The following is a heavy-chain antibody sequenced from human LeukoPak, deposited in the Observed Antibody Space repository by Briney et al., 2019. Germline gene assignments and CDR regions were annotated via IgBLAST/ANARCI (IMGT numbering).Heavy chain of an antibody. D-gene: IGHD3-22*01. V-gene: IGHV1-18*01. CDR2: ISAYNGNT. CDR1: GYTFTSYG. J-gene: IGHJ4*02. Sequence: ASVKVSCKASGYTFTSYGISWVRQAPGQGLEWMGWISAYNGNTNYAQKLQGRVTMTTDTSTSTAYMELRSLRSDDTAVYYCARESRYYYDSSGCRNFDYWGQGTLVTVSS. CDR3: ARESRYYYDSSGCRNFDY.